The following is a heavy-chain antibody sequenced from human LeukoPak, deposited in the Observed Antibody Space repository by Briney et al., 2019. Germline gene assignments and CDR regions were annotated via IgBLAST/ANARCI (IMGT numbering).Heavy chain of an antibody. D-gene: IGHD5-12*01. J-gene: IGHJ5*02. CDR1: GFTFSSYA. CDR3: ARDHRYASDT. CDR2: VGISSGNT. V-gene: IGHV3-48*04. Sequence: PGGSLRLSCAASGFTFSSYAMSWVRQAPGKGLEWISYVGISSGNTKYADSVKGRFTISGDSAKNSVFLQMNNLRVEDTAVYYCARDHRYASDTWGQGTLVTVSS.